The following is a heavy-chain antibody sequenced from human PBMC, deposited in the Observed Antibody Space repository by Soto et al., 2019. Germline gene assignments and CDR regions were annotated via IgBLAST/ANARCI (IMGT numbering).Heavy chain of an antibody. CDR2: ISAYNGNT. CDR3: ARDPPIVVPAAMQFGDYYYYYMDV. J-gene: IGHJ6*03. V-gene: IGHV1-18*01. Sequence: ASVKVSCKASGYTFTSYGISWVRQAPGQGFEWMGWISAYNGNTNYAQKLQGRVTMTTDTSTSTAYMELRSLRSDDTAVYYCARDPPIVVPAAMQFGDYYYYYMDVWGKGTTVTVSS. D-gene: IGHD2-2*01. CDR1: GYTFTSYG.